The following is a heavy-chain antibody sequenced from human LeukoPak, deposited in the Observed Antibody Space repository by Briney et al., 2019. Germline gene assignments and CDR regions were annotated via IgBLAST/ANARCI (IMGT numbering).Heavy chain of an antibody. Sequence: SQTLSLTCTVSGGSINSGGYYWSWIRQHPGKGLEWIGYISYTGSRYCNPSLKSRVTISIDTSKNQFSLNLTSVTAADTAVYYCARDLGSDGFNLRNWFDPWGQGTLVTVSS. CDR1: GGSINSGGYY. CDR2: ISYTGSR. V-gene: IGHV4-31*03. CDR3: ARDLGSDGFNLRNWFDP. J-gene: IGHJ5*02. D-gene: IGHD5-24*01.